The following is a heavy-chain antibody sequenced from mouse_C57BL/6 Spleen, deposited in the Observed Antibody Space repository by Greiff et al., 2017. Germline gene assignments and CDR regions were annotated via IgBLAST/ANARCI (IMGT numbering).Heavy chain of an antibody. Sequence: EVKLVESGGGLVKPGGSLKLSCAASGFTFSDYGMHWVRQAPEKGLEWVAYIGSGSSTIYYADTVKGRFTISRDNAKNTLFLQMTSLRSEDTAMYYCARRKDGQAMDYWGQGTSVTVSS. CDR1: GFTFSDYG. D-gene: IGHD2-3*01. CDR3: ARRKDGQAMDY. J-gene: IGHJ4*01. CDR2: IGSGSSTI. V-gene: IGHV5-17*01.